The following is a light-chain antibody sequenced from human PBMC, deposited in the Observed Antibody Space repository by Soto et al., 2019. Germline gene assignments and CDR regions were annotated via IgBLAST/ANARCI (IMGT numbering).Light chain of an antibody. CDR1: QIVSGKY. J-gene: IGKJ1*01. CDR3: QQYSSLPRT. CDR2: SES. V-gene: IGKV3-20*01. Sequence: EIVLTQSPGTLALSPGERATLSCSASQIVSGKYLAWYHQRPGQAPRVLIHSESSRATGIPARFTGSGSGTDFTLTITRLEPEDFGVYYCQQYSSLPRTFGQGTKVDI.